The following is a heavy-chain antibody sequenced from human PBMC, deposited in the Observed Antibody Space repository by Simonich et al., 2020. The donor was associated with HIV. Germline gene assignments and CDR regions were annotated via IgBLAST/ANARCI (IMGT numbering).Heavy chain of an antibody. CDR3: ARRDRELILYFDY. D-gene: IGHD3-3*01. V-gene: IGHV4-34*01. Sequence: QVQLQQWGAGLLKPSETLSLTCAVYGGSFRGAYWSWIRQPPGKGLEWIGKINHSGITNYKPSRNSRATISVDKSKNQFSLKLSSVTAADTAIYYCARRDRELILYFDYWGQGNLVTVSS. J-gene: IGHJ4*02. CDR2: INHSGIT. CDR1: GGSFRGAY.